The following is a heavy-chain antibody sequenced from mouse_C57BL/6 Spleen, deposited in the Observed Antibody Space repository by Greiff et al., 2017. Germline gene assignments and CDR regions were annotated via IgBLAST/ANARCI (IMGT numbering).Heavy chain of an antibody. CDR3: ARRDYINYLAWFAY. Sequence: QVQLQQSGAELMKPGASVKLSCKATGYTFTGYWIEWVKQRPGHGLEWIGEILPGSGSTNYNEKFKGKATFTADTSSNTAYMQLSSLTTEDSSIYYCARRDYINYLAWFAYWGQGTLVTVSA. CDR1: GYTFTGYW. D-gene: IGHD2-5*01. CDR2: ILPGSGST. J-gene: IGHJ3*01. V-gene: IGHV1-9*01.